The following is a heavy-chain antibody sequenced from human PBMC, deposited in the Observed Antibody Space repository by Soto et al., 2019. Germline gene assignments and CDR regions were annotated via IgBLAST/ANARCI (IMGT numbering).Heavy chain of an antibody. CDR2: INHSGST. Sequence: SETLSLTCAVYGGSFSGYYWSWIRQPPGEGLEWSGEINHSGSTNYNPSLKSRVTISVDTYKNQFSLKLSSVTAADTAVYYCARGPPSYYYGSGSYHYYYGMDVWGQGTTVTVSS. CDR1: GGSFSGYY. J-gene: IGHJ6*02. D-gene: IGHD3-10*01. CDR3: ARGPPSYYYGSGSYHYYYGMDV. V-gene: IGHV4-34*01.